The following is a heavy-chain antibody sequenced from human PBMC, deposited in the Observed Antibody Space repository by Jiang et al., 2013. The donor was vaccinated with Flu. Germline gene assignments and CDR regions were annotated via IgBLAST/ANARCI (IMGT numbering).Heavy chain of an antibody. Sequence: SQTLSLTCAISGDSASSSSAAWTWIRQSPSRGLEWLGRTYYRSKWYNDYAVSVKGRISINPDTSKNHFSLQLNSVTPEDTAVYYCARVGMATKYYFDYWGQGTLVTVSS. CDR3: ARVGMATKYYFDY. D-gene: IGHD1-14*01. CDR2: TYYRSKWYN. J-gene: IGHJ4*02. CDR1: GDSASSSSAA. V-gene: IGHV6-1*01.